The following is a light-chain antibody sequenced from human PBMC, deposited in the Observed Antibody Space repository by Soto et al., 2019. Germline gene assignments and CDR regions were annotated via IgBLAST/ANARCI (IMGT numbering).Light chain of an antibody. Sequence: QSALTQPASVSGSPGQSITISCTGTSSDVGSHNLVSWYQQHPGQAPKLMIYEVSNRPLGVSSRFSDSKSGNTASLTISGVQAEDEADYCCCSYGGSRAVFGGGTQLTVL. CDR3: CSYGGSRAV. J-gene: IGLJ7*01. CDR1: SSDVGSHNL. V-gene: IGLV2-23*02. CDR2: EVS.